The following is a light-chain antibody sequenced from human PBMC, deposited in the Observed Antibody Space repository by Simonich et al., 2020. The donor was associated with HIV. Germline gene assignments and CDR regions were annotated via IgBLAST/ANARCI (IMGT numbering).Light chain of an antibody. CDR3: QQYNSYLYA. V-gene: IGKV1-5*03. CDR2: KAS. Sequence: DIQMTQSTSTLSASVGDRDTITCRASQSISTWLAWYQQKPGKAPKLLIYKASSLEGGVPSRFSGSGSGTEFTLTISSLQPDDFATYYCQQYNSYLYAFGQGTKLEIK. CDR1: QSISTW. J-gene: IGKJ2*01.